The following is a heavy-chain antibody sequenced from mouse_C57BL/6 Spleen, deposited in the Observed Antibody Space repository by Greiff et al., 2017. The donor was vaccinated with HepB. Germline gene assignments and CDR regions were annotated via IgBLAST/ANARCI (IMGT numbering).Heavy chain of an antibody. CDR2: IDPANGNT. D-gene: IGHD1-1*01. J-gene: IGHJ2*01. V-gene: IGHV14-3*01. CDR1: GFNIKNTY. Sequence: VHVKQSVAELVRPGASVKLSCTASGFNIKNTYMHWVKQRPEQGLEWIGRIDPANGNTKYAPKFQGKATITADTSSNTAYLQLSSLTSEDTAIYYCATFDYYGSSHDYWGQGTTLTVSS. CDR3: ATFDYYGSSHDY.